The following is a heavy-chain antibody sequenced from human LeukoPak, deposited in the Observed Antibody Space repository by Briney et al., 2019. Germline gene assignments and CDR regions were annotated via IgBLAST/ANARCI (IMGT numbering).Heavy chain of an antibody. J-gene: IGHJ4*02. CDR1: GGTFSSYA. CDR3: ARIDEGVTDYFDY. V-gene: IGHV1-2*02. Sequence: ASVKVSCKASGGTFSSYAISWVRQAPGQGLEWMGWINPNSGGTIYAQKFQGRVTMTRDTSISTVYMELSRLRSDDTAVYYCARIDEGVTDYFDYWGQGTLVTVSS. D-gene: IGHD5-18*01. CDR2: INPNSGGT.